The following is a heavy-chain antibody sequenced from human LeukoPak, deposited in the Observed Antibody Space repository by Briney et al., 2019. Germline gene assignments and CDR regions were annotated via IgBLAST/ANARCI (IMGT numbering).Heavy chain of an antibody. CDR1: GFTFDDYA. V-gene: IGHV3-9*03. J-gene: IGHJ3*02. CDR2: ISWNSGRI. CDR3: ARGDRTKGGAFDI. D-gene: IGHD1-14*01. Sequence: PGRSLRLSCVTSGFTFDDYAMHWVRQAPGKGLEWVSGISWNSGRIDYADSVKGRFTISRDNAKNSLYLQMNSLRTEDMAVYYCARGDRTKGGAFDIWGQGTMVTVSS.